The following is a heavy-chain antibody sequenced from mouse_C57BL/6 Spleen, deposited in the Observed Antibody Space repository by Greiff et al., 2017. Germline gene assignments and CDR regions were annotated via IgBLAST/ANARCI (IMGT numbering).Heavy chain of an antibody. CDR2: IDPSDSYT. CDR3: ASLDSSGYGFDY. D-gene: IGHD3-2*02. J-gene: IGHJ2*01. Sequence: QVQLKQPGAELVRPGTSVKLSCKASGYTFTSYWMHWVKQRPGQGLEWIGVIDPSDSYTNYNQKFKCKATLTVDTSSSTAYMQLSSLTSEDSAVYYCASLDSSGYGFDYWGQGTTLTVSS. CDR1: GYTFTSYW. V-gene: IGHV1-59*01.